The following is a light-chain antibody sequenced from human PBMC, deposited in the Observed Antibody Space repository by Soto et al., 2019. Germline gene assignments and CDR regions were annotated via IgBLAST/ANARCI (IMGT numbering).Light chain of an antibody. J-gene: IGLJ3*02. CDR2: EVS. CDR1: SSDVGGYNY. Sequence: QSVLTQPASVSGSPGQSITNSCTGTSSDVGGYNYVSWYQQHPGKAPKLMIYEVSNRPSGISNRFSGSKSGNTASLTISGLQAEDEADYYCSSYTSSSTLGVFGGGTKVTVL. V-gene: IGLV2-14*01. CDR3: SSYTSSSTLGV.